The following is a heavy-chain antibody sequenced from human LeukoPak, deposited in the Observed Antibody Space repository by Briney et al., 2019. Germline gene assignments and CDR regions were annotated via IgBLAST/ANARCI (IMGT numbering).Heavy chain of an antibody. D-gene: IGHD2/OR15-2a*01. CDR2: ISYDRSIN. Sequence: PGGSLRLSCAASGFTFSSYAMHWVRQAPGKGLEWVALISYDRSINYYADSVKGRFTFSRDNSKDTLYLQMNSLRAEDTAVYYCARERPSMGYFDYWGQGTLVPVSS. V-gene: IGHV3-30-3*01. J-gene: IGHJ4*02. CDR1: GFTFSSYA. CDR3: ARERPSMGYFDY.